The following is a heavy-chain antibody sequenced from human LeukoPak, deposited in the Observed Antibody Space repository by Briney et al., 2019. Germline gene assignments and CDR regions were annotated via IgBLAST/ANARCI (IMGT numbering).Heavy chain of an antibody. CDR3: AKDLPTMVRGVIIYYYYYMDV. J-gene: IGHJ6*03. CDR1: GFTFN. D-gene: IGHD3-10*01. CDR2: ISVSGLST. Sequence: GGSLRLSCGASGFTFNWVRQAPGKGLEWVSVISVSGLSTYYGDSVKGRFTISRDNSKNTLYLQMNSLRAEDTAVYYCAKDLPTMVRGVIIYYYYYMDVWGKGTTVTISS. V-gene: IGHV3-23*01.